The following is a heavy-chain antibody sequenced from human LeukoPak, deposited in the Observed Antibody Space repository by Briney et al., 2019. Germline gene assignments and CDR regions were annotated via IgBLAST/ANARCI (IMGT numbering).Heavy chain of an antibody. CDR3: ARQGSGGRAFDI. V-gene: IGHV4-59*08. CDR2: IYSSGST. CDR1: GGSISSYY. J-gene: IGHJ3*02. D-gene: IGHD1-26*01. Sequence: SETLSLTCIVSGGSISSYYWSWIRRPPGKGLEWIGYIYSSGSTNPNPPLTRRVAISVDTSKRQFSLKMTSVTAADTAVYYCARQGSGGRAFDIWGQGTMVTVSS.